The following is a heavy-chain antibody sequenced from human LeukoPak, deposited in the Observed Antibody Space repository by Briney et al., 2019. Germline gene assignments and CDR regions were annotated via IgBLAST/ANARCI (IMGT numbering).Heavy chain of an antibody. CDR1: GFTFSSYA. Sequence: GGSLRLSCAASGFTFSSYAMSWVRQAPGKGLEWVSAISGSGGSTYYADSVKGRFTISRDNSKNTLYLQMNSLRAEDTAVYYCAKADLKSSVITMILGAPLYFDYWGQGTLVTVSS. CDR2: ISGSGGST. CDR3: AKADLKSSVITMILGAPLYFDY. J-gene: IGHJ4*02. D-gene: IGHD3-22*01. V-gene: IGHV3-23*01.